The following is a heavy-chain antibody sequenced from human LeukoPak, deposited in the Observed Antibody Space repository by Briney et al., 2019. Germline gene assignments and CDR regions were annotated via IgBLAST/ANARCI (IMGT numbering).Heavy chain of an antibody. V-gene: IGHV4-34*01. CDR1: GDSLSRYY. Sequence: PSETLSLTCAVYGDSLSRYYWTWIRQSPGKGLEWRGEINPSGSPDYNPSLKSRATISVDTSKNQFSLSLASVTAADTAVYYCASVRHDPLEYYYYIDVWGKGTTVTVSS. CDR2: INPSGSP. J-gene: IGHJ6*03. CDR3: ASVRHDPLEYYYYIDV. D-gene: IGHD2/OR15-2a*01.